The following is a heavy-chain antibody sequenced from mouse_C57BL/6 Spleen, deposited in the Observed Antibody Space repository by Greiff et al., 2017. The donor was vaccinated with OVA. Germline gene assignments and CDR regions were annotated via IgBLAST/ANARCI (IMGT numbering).Heavy chain of an antibody. V-gene: IGHV1-15*01. CDR3: TLHYGSSSDD. D-gene: IGHD1-1*01. Sequence: VQLQQSGAELVRPGASVTLSCKASGYTFTDYEMHWVKQTPVHGLEWIGAIDPETGGTAYNQKFKGKAILTADKSSSTAYMELRSLTSEDSAVYYCTLHYGSSSDDWGQGTTLTVSS. CDR1: GYTFTDYE. CDR2: IDPETGGT. J-gene: IGHJ2*01.